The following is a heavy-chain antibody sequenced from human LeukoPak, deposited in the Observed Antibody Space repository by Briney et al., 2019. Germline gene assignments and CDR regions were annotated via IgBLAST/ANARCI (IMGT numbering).Heavy chain of an antibody. Sequence: SVKVSCKASGYSFTSYGMHWVRQAPGQGLEWMGGIIPIFGTANYAQKFQGRVTITADESTSTAYIELSSLRSEDTAVYYCARGSSSWRNNWFDPWGQGTLVTVSS. V-gene: IGHV1-69*13. D-gene: IGHD6-13*01. CDR3: ARGSSSWRNNWFDP. CDR1: GYSFTSYG. J-gene: IGHJ5*02. CDR2: IIPIFGTA.